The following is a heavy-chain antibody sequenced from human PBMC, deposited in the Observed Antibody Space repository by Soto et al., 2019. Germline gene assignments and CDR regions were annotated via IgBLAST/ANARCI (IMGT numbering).Heavy chain of an antibody. CDR2: ISSNSAYI. CDR3: AKALRVADEGGYRNDYEVATYYFDY. Sequence: GGSLRLSCAASGFTFRSFTMNWVRQAPGKGLEWVSTISSNSAYIYYTDALRGRFTISRDNAKNSLHLQMNSLRVEDTAVYYCAKALRVADEGGYRNDYEVATYYFDYWGQGTLVTVSS. J-gene: IGHJ4*02. D-gene: IGHD5-18*01. V-gene: IGHV3-21*04. CDR1: GFTFRSFT.